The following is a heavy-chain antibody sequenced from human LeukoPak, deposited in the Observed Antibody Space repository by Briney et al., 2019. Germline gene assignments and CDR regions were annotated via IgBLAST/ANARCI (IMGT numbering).Heavy chain of an antibody. V-gene: IGHV4-4*09. CDR3: ARHTPVTVAEAIFDY. Sequence: SETLSLTCTVPGGSISSYYWSWIRQPPGKGVEWIGYIYTSGSTNYNPSLKSRVTTSVDTSKNQFSLKLSSVTAADTAVYYCARHTPVTVAEAIFDYWGQGILVTVSS. J-gene: IGHJ4*02. CDR1: GGSISSYY. D-gene: IGHD6-19*01. CDR2: IYTSGST.